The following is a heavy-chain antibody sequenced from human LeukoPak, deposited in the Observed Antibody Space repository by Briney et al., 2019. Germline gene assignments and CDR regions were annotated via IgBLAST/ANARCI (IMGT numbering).Heavy chain of an antibody. V-gene: IGHV4-4*07. D-gene: IGHD1-26*01. Sequence: SETLSLTCTVSGGSISSYYWTWIRQPAGKGLEWIGRIYPSGSTNYNPSLKSRVTMSVDTSKNQFSLKLSPVTAADTAVYYCARENSGSYREFDYWGQGTLVTVSS. CDR3: ARENSGSYREFDY. CDR1: GGSISSYY. CDR2: IYPSGST. J-gene: IGHJ4*02.